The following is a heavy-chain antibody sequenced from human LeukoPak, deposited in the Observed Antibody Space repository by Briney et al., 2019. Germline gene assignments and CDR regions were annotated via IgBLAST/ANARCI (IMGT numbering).Heavy chain of an antibody. CDR3: ARGFRGFDY. Sequence: PGGSLRLSCAASGFTLSTYWMSWVRQAPGKGLVWVANIKQDGSHKNYVDSVKGRFTISRDNAKNSLYLQMNSLRAEDTAVYYCARGFRGFDYWGQGTLVTVSS. V-gene: IGHV3-7*01. CDR1: GFTLSTYW. J-gene: IGHJ4*02. CDR2: IKQDGSHK.